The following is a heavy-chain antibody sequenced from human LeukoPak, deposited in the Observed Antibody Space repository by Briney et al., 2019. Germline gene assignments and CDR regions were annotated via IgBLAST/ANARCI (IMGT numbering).Heavy chain of an antibody. V-gene: IGHV4-38-2*02. D-gene: IGHD1-1*01. J-gene: IGHJ4*02. CDR3: AREAERRIVN. CDR2: IHVSGTT. Sequence: PSETLSPTCVVSGFSISSGYYWGWIRQPPGKGLEWIANIHVSGTTFYNSSLNSRVAISIDTSKNQFSLKLSSVTAADTAVYFCAREAERRIVNWGRGTLVTVSS. CDR1: GFSISSGYY.